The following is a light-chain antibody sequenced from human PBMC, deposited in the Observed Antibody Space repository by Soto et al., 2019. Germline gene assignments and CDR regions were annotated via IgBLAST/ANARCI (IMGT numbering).Light chain of an antibody. Sequence: QSVLTQPPSVSGAPGHRVTISCTGSNSNIGDGYQVHWYQQLPGTAPKLLIYGDTSRPSGVPDRISGSKSGASASLAITGLQAEDEADYYCQSYDSRLSGVVFGGGTKLTVL. CDR3: QSYDSRLSGVV. CDR2: GDT. J-gene: IGLJ2*01. CDR1: NSNIGDGYQ. V-gene: IGLV1-40*01.